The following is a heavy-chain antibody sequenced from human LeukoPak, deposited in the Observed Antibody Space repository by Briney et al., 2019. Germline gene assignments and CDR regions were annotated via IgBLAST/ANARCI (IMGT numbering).Heavy chain of an antibody. Sequence: SETLSLTCAVYGGSFSGYHWSWIRQPPGKGLEWIGEINHSGSTNYNPSLKSRVTISVDTSKNQFSLKLSSVTAADTAVYYCARSCSSTSCYIYRPYYYYYYGMDVWGQGTTVTVSS. CDR3: ARSCSSTSCYIYRPYYYYYYGMDV. J-gene: IGHJ6*02. CDR2: INHSGST. CDR1: GGSFSGYH. V-gene: IGHV4-34*01. D-gene: IGHD2-2*02.